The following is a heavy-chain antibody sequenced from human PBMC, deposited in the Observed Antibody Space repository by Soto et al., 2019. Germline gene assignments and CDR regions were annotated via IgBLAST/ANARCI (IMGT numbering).Heavy chain of an antibody. V-gene: IGHV1-18*01. CDR1: GYTFTSYG. CDR3: ARDLGHQLFDY. D-gene: IGHD6-13*01. J-gene: IGHJ4*02. CDR2: ISGHNGNK. Sequence: QVQLVQSGAEVKKPGASVKVSCKASGYTFTSYGISWVRQAPGQGLEWMGWISGHNGNKKYAQKLQGRVSMTTDTSTSTASMELRRLRSDDTAVYYFARDLGHQLFDYWGQGTLFTVSS.